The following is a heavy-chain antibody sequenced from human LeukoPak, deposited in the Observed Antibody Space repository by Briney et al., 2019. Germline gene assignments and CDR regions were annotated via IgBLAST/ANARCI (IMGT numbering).Heavy chain of an antibody. V-gene: IGHV3-30*02. CDR1: GFTFSSYG. Sequence: GGSLRLSCAASGFTFSSYGMHWVRQAPGKGLEWVAFIRYDGSNKYYADSVKGRFTISRDNSKNTLYLQMNSLRAEDTAVYYCARVGVATAVYYMDVWGKGTTVTVSS. CDR2: IRYDGSNK. D-gene: IGHD6-13*01. J-gene: IGHJ6*03. CDR3: ARVGVATAVYYMDV.